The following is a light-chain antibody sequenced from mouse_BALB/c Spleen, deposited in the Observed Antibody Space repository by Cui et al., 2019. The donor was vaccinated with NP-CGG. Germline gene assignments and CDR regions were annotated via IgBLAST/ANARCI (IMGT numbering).Light chain of an antibody. CDR2: GTI. CDR3: ALWYSNHWV. J-gene: IGLJ1*01. CDR1: TGAVTTSNY. V-gene: IGLV1*01. Sequence: QAVVTQESALTTSPGEKVTPTCRSSTGAVTTSNYANWVQEKPDHLFTGLIGGTINRAPGVPARFSGSLIGDKAALTITGAQTEDEAIYFCALWYSNHWVFGGGTKLTVL.